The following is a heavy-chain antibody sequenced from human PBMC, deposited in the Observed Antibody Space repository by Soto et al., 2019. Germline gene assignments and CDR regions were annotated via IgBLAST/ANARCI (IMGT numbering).Heavy chain of an antibody. V-gene: IGHV6-1*01. D-gene: IGHD3-10*01. J-gene: IGHJ6*02. CDR2: TYYRSKWYN. CDR3: ALVRGVIDTHGEYYYYGMDV. CDR1: GDSVSSNSAA. Sequence: SHTLSLTCAISGDSVSSNSAAWNWIRQSPSRGLEWVGRTYYRSKWYNDYAVSVKSRITINPDTSKNQFSLQLNSVTPEDTAVYYCALVRGVIDTHGEYYYYGMDVWGQGTTVTVSS.